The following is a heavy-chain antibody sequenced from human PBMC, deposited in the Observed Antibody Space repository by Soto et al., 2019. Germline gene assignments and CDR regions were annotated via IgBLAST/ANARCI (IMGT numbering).Heavy chain of an antibody. J-gene: IGHJ4*02. D-gene: IGHD2-2*01. Sequence: GESLKISCKASGYSFSNYWIGWVRQMPGKGLEWMGIVLPRDSDSRYSPSFHGQVTISADRSINTLYLQMNSLKTEDTAVYYCTTHIVVVPVLTTTDLDYWGQGTLVTVSS. CDR1: GYSFSNYW. CDR2: VLPRDSDS. CDR3: TTHIVVVPVLTTTDLDY. V-gene: IGHV5-51*01.